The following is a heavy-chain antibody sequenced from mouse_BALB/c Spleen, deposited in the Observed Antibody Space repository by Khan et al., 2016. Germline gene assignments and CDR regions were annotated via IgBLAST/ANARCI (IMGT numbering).Heavy chain of an antibody. V-gene: IGHV1-7*01. CDR1: GYTFTSYW. CDR3: ARGDY. Sequence: QVQLQQSGTELAKPGASVKMSCKATGYTFTSYWMHWVKQRPGQGLEWIGYINPHTGYTDYNQKFKDKATLTADKSSSTAYMQLSSLTSEDSAVXYRARGDYWGQGTTLTVSS. CDR2: INPHTGYT. J-gene: IGHJ2*01.